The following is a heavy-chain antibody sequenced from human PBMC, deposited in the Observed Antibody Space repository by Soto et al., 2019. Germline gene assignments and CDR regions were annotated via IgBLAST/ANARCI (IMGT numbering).Heavy chain of an antibody. J-gene: IGHJ6*02. CDR1: GFTVSSNY. V-gene: IGHV3-66*01. D-gene: IGHD1-26*01. CDR2: IYSAGNT. Sequence: GGSLRLSCAASGFTVSSNYMSWVRQAPGKGLEWISIIYSAGNTYYADSVKGRFTISRDNSKNTLYLQMNSLGAEDTAVYYCSRDFVVGGPTINYYYGMDVWGQGTTVTVSS. CDR3: SRDFVVGGPTINYYYGMDV.